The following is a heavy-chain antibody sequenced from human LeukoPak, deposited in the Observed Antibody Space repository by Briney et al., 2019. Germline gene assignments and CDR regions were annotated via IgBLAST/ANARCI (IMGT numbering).Heavy chain of an antibody. J-gene: IGHJ4*02. V-gene: IGHV4-34*01. CDR3: ARRLLRSMTNLDY. Sequence: PSETLSLTCAVYGGSFSGYYWSWIRQPPGKGLEWIGEINHSGSTNYNPSLKSRVTILVDTSKNQFSLKLSSVTAADTAVYYCARRLLRSMTNLDYWGQGTLVTVSS. D-gene: IGHD4-11*01. CDR2: INHSGST. CDR1: GGSFSGYY.